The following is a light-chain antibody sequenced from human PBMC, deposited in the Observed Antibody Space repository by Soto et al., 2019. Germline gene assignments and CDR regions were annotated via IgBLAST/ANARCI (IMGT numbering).Light chain of an antibody. V-gene: IGKV3-11*01. CDR2: EGS. Sequence: DIVLTQSPATLSLSPGQTATLSCRASQSVSSYLAWYQQKAGQAPRLLIYEGSNRATGIPTRFSGSGSGTDFTLTISRLEPEDFAVYYCQQYGSSFTFGPGTKVDIK. CDR1: QSVSSY. CDR3: QQYGSSFT. J-gene: IGKJ3*01.